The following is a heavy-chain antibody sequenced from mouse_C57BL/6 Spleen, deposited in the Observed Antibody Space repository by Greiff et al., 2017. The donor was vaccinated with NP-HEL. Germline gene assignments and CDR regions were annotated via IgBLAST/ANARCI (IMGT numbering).Heavy chain of an antibody. J-gene: IGHJ1*03. D-gene: IGHD1-1*01. V-gene: IGHV5-17*01. Sequence: EVKVVESGGGLVKPGGSLKLSCAASGFTFSDYGMHWVRQAPEKGLEWVAYISSGSSTIYYADTVKGRFTISRDNAKNTLFLQMTSLRSEDTAMYYCARVYYGSSWYFDVWGTGTTVTVSS. CDR1: GFTFSDYG. CDR2: ISSGSSTI. CDR3: ARVYYGSSWYFDV.